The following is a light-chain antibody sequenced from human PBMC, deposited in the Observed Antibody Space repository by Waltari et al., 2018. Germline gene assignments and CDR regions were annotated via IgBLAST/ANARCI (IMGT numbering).Light chain of an antibody. V-gene: IGLV3-25*03. CDR1: PLAKHN. CDR3: QSAVVDSTGTYPWV. CDR2: RDT. J-gene: IGLJ3*02. Sequence: SYALTQPPSVSVSPGPTARIPFSGEPLAKHNAYWYQQKPGQAPIMVRQRDTQRPSGIPERFSGSSSGTTVTLTISGVQADDEADYYCQSAVVDSTGTYPWVFGGGTKLTVV.